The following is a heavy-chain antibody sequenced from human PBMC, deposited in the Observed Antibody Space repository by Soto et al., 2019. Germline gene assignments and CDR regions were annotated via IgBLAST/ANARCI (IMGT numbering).Heavy chain of an antibody. D-gene: IGHD3-10*01. J-gene: IGHJ4*01. CDR2: IIGNGGST. CDR1: GFTFSTYA. Sequence: GGSLRLSCVASGFTFSTYAMNWVRQAPGKRLEWVSVIIGNGGSTNYADSVKGRFTISRDNSKNTPYLQMNSLKTDDTAVYYCARAPKAVWFGEKYYFDYWGLGTLVTVSS. V-gene: IGHV3-23*01. CDR3: ARAPKAVWFGEKYYFDY.